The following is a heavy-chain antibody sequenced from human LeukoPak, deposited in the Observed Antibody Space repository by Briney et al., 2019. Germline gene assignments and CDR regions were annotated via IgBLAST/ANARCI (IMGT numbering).Heavy chain of an antibody. V-gene: IGHV4-30-4*01. Sequence: PSETLSLTCTVSGGSISSGDYYWSWIRQPPGKGLEWIGYIYYSGSTYYNPSLKSRVTISVDTSKNQFSLKLSSVTAADTAVYYCARGAHSSGYYRPGYFQHWGQGTLVTVSS. J-gene: IGHJ1*01. D-gene: IGHD3-22*01. CDR1: GGSISSGDYY. CDR2: IYYSGST. CDR3: ARGAHSSGYYRPGYFQH.